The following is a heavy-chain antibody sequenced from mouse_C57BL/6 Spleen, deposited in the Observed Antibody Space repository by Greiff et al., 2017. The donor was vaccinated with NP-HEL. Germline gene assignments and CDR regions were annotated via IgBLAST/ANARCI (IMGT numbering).Heavy chain of an antibody. V-gene: IGHV3-6*01. CDR1: GYSITSGYY. CDR2: ISYDGSN. D-gene: IGHD2-4*01. J-gene: IGHJ2*01. CDR3: ARGEDYLPDYFDY. Sequence: VQLQQSGPGLVKPSQSLSLTCSVTGYSITSGYYWNWIRQFPGNKLEWMGYISYDGSNNYNPSLKNRISITRDTSKNQFFLKLNSVTTEDTATYYCARGEDYLPDYFDYWGQGTTLTVSS.